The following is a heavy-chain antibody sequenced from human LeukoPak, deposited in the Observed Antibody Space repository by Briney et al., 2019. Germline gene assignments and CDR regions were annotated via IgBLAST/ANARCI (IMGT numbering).Heavy chain of an antibody. Sequence: PGGSLRLSCAASGFTFSSYAMSWVRQAPGKGLEWVSAISGSGGSTYYADSVRGRFTISRDNSKNTLYLQMNSLRAEDTAVYYCAKDLTVTEDWYFDLWGRGTLVTVSS. J-gene: IGHJ2*01. CDR1: GFTFSSYA. V-gene: IGHV3-23*01. CDR3: AKDLTVTEDWYFDL. CDR2: ISGSGGST. D-gene: IGHD4-17*01.